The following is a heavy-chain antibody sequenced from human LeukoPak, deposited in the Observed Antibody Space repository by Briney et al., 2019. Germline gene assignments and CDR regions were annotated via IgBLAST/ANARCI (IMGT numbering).Heavy chain of an antibody. J-gene: IGHJ4*02. CDR3: ARHLGGYSYGLNDY. CDR1: GGSIRSYY. CDR2: IYYSGST. Sequence: PSETLSLTCTVSGGSIRSYYWSWIRQPPGKGLEWIGYIYYSGSTNYNPSLKSRVTISVDTSKNQFSLKLSSVTAADTAVYYCARHLGGYSYGLNDYWGQGTLVTVSS. D-gene: IGHD5-18*01. V-gene: IGHV4-59*08.